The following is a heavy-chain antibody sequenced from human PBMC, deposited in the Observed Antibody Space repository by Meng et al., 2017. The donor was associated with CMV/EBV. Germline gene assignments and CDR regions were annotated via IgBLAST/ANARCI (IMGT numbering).Heavy chain of an antibody. Sequence: GASLKISYAASEFTFSSYAMHWVRPAPGKGLEWVAVISYDGSNKYYADSVKGRFTISRDNSKTTLYLQMNSLSAEDTAVYYCERDRFWSGYPPRIYGMDVWGQGTTVTVSS. CDR1: EFTFSSYA. D-gene: IGHD3-3*01. J-gene: IGHJ6*02. V-gene: IGHV3-30-3*01. CDR2: ISYDGSNK. CDR3: ERDRFWSGYPPRIYGMDV.